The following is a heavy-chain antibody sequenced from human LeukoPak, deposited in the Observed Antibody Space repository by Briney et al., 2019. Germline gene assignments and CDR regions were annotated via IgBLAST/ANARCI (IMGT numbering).Heavy chain of an antibody. D-gene: IGHD4-17*01. CDR1: GYTFTDYY. CDR2: INPKRGVT. CDR3: ARERNYGDYGNAFDV. V-gene: IGHV1-2*02. J-gene: IGHJ3*01. Sequence: ASVKVSCKASGYTFTDYYIHWMRQAPGQGLEWMGWINPKRGVTTYAQKFQGRVTMTRDTSITTAYMELTRLRSDDTTIYYCARERNYGDYGNAFDVWGQGTKVTVSS.